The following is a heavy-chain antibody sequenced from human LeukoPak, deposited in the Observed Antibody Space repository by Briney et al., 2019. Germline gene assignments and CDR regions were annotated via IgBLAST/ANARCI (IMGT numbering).Heavy chain of an antibody. CDR3: AKEQNSKGYYDY. Sequence: GGSLRLSCAASGFTFSTNAMTWVRQAPGKGLEWDSAISGSGDRTYYADSVKGRFTISRDNSKNTLFLQVNSLRAEDTAVYYCAKEQNSKGYYDYWGLGTLVTVSS. V-gene: IGHV3-23*01. CDR2: ISGSGDRT. D-gene: IGHD4-23*01. CDR1: GFTFSTNA. J-gene: IGHJ4*02.